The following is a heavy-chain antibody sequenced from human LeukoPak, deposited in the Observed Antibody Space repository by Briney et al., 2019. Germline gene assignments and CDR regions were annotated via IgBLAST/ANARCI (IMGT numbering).Heavy chain of an antibody. V-gene: IGHV4-4*07. J-gene: IGHJ4*02. CDR3: ARDLKD. CDR2: IYTSGST. Sequence: PSETLSLTCSVSGVSISNYYWSWIRQPAGKGLEWIGRIYTSGSTTYNPSLRSRVTMSVDTSKNQFSLKLSSVTVADTAVYYCARDLKDWGQGTLVTVSS. CDR1: GVSISNYY.